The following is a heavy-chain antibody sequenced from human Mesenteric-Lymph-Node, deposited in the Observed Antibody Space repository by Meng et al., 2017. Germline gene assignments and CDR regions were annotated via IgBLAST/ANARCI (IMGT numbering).Heavy chain of an antibody. CDR3: ARGPTTYFDY. CDR1: GYSISSTNW. J-gene: IGHJ4*02. V-gene: IGHV4-28*03. D-gene: IGHD4-17*01. Sequence: VQLKSSGLVLSTPSDALSTACPASGYSISSTNWWGWIRHPAGKGLEWIGYIYYSGSTYYNPSLKSRVTISVDTSKNQFSLKLSSVTAADTAVYYCARGPTTYFDYWGQGTLVTVSS. CDR2: IYYSGST.